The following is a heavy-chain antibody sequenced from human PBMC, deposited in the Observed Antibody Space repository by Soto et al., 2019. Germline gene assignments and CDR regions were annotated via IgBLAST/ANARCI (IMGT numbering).Heavy chain of an antibody. CDR3: ARGSADYDFWSGYSGYYYMDV. Sequence: ASVKVSCKASGYTFTIHGFNWVRQAPGQGLEWMGWISAYNGNTNYAQKFQGRVTMTTDTSTNTAYMELRSSVTAADTAVYYCARGSADYDFWSGYSGYYYMDVWGKGTTVTVSS. J-gene: IGHJ6*03. CDR1: GYTFTIHG. CDR2: ISAYNGNT. V-gene: IGHV1-18*01. D-gene: IGHD3-3*01.